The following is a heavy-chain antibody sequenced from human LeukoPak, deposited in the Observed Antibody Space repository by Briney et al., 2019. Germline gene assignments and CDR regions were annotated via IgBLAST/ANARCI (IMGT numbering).Heavy chain of an antibody. CDR1: GFTVSSNY. D-gene: IGHD5-24*01. CDR2: IYSGGST. CDR3: ARGAGRWLQPHDY. V-gene: IGHV3-66*01. J-gene: IGHJ4*02. Sequence: PGGSLRLSCAASGFTVSSNYMSWVRQAPGKGLKWVSVIYSGGSTYYADSVKGRFTISRDNSKSTLYLQMNSLRAEDTAVYYCARGAGRWLQPHDYWGQGTLVTVSS.